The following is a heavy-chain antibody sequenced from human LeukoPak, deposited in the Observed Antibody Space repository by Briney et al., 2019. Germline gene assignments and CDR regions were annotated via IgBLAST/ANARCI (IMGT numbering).Heavy chain of an antibody. D-gene: IGHD3-10*01. Sequence: PSETLSLTCTVSGGSISSGGYYWSWIRQHPGKGLEWIGYIYYSGSTYYNPSLKSRVTISVDTSKNQFSLKLSSVTAADTAVYYCASHYGSGSYFDYWGQGTLVTVSS. J-gene: IGHJ4*02. CDR2: IYYSGST. CDR1: GGSISSGGYY. CDR3: ASHYGSGSYFDY. V-gene: IGHV4-31*03.